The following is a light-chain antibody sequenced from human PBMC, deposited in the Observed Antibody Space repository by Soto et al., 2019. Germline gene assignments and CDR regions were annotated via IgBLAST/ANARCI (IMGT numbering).Light chain of an antibody. CDR1: SSNIGSNT. Sequence: QSVLTQPPSASGTPGQRVTISCSGSSSNIGSNTGNWYQQLPGTAPKLLIYSNNQRPSGVPDRFSGSKSGTSASLAISGLQSEAEADYYCAAWDDSLNGRWVFGGGTKLTVL. CDR2: SNN. V-gene: IGLV1-44*01. CDR3: AAWDDSLNGRWV. J-gene: IGLJ3*02.